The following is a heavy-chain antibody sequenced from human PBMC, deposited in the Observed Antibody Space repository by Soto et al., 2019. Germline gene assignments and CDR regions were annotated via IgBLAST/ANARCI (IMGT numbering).Heavy chain of an antibody. CDR3: GREGALGDTAVVDS. J-gene: IGHJ4*02. CDR1: GFTFSTYG. CDR2: IWYDGSNK. V-gene: IGHV3-33*01. D-gene: IGHD5-18*01. Sequence: QVQLVESGGGVVQPGKSLRLSCAASGFTFSTYGMHWVRQAPGKGLEWVAVIWYDGSNKYHGDSLKGRFTISRDNSKNPLYLQINNLRAEDTAVWYCGREGALGDTAVVDSWGQGTLVTCSS.